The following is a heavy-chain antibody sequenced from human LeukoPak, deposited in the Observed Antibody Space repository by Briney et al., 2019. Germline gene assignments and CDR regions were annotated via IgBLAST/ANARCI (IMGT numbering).Heavy chain of an antibody. J-gene: IGHJ4*02. D-gene: IGHD3-22*01. CDR2: IRTYNGNT. CDR3: ARDRDGSGYYRY. V-gene: IGHV1-18*01. CDR1: GYTFTSYG. Sequence: ASVKVSCKASGYTFTSYGISWVRQAPGQGLEWMGWIRTYNGNTNYAQKLQGRVTMTTDTSTSTAYMELRSLRSDGTAVYYCARDRDGSGYYRYWGQGTLVTVSS.